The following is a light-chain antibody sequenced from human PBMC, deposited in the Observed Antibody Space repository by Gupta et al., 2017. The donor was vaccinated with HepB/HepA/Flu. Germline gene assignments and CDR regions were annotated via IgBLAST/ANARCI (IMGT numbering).Light chain of an antibody. CDR3: LLAYNGALI. Sequence: QAVFTQEPSLTVPPGGTATLTCGSSTGPVTSGHDPYWFQQKPGQVPKTLIYHTNKKHSWTPARFSASLLGGRAALTLSGAQPADEADYYCLLAYNGALIFGGGTRLTVL. CDR1: TGPVTSGHD. CDR2: HTN. V-gene: IGLV7-46*01. J-gene: IGLJ2*01.